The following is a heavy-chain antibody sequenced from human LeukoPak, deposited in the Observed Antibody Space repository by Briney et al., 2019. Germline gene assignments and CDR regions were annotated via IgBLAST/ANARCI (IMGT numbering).Heavy chain of an antibody. CDR2: IRYDGSNK. CDR3: AKQGGVVLGRHYYYYMDV. Sequence: GGSLTLSCAASGFTFSSYGMHWVRQAPGKGLEWVAFIRYDGSNKYYADSVKGLFTISRDNSKNTLYLQMNSLRAEDTAVYYCAKQGGVVLGRHYYYYMDVWGKGTTVTISS. CDR1: GFTFSSYG. V-gene: IGHV3-30*02. D-gene: IGHD2-2*01. J-gene: IGHJ6*03.